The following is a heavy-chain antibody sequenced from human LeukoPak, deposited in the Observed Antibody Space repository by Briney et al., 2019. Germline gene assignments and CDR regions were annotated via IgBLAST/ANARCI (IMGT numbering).Heavy chain of an antibody. D-gene: IGHD6-6*01. Sequence: PGGSLRLSCAASGFTFSSYEMNWVRQAPGKGLEWVSYISSSGSTIYYADSVKGRFTISRDNAKNPLYLQMNSLRAEDTAVYYCARDRHSSSSVGGAWGQGTLVTVSS. CDR3: ARDRHSSSSVGGA. CDR2: ISSSGSTI. J-gene: IGHJ5*02. V-gene: IGHV3-48*03. CDR1: GFTFSSYE.